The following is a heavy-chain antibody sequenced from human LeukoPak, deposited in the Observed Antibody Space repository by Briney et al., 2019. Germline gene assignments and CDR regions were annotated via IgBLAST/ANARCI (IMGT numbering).Heavy chain of an antibody. J-gene: IGHJ3*02. CDR2: IYYSGST. Sequence: SETLSLTCTVSGGSISSGDYYWSWIRQPPGKGLEWIGYIYYSGSTYYNPSLKSRVTISVDTSKNQFSLKLSSVTAADTAVYYCASRIVVVVAATVGAFDIWGQGTMVTVSS. CDR1: GGSISSGDYY. V-gene: IGHV4-30-4*01. CDR3: ASRIVVVVAATVGAFDI. D-gene: IGHD2-15*01.